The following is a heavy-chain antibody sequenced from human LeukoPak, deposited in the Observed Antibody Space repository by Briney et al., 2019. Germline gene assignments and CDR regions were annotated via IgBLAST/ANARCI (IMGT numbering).Heavy chain of an antibody. CDR1: GGSISSYY. J-gene: IGHJ3*02. Sequence: PSETLSLTCTVSGGSISSYYWSWIRQPPGKGLGWIGYIYYSGSTNYTPSLKRRVTISVDTSKNQFSLKLSSVTAADTAVYYCARDKSRTYGSADAFDIWGQGTMVTVSS. CDR3: ARDKSRTYGSADAFDI. CDR2: IYYSGST. D-gene: IGHD3-10*01. V-gene: IGHV4-59*12.